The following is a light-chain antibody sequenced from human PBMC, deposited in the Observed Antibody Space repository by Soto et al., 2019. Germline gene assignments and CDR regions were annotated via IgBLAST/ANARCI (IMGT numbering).Light chain of an antibody. V-gene: IGKV3-15*01. CDR2: SAS. CDR3: QHYNSYSEA. J-gene: IGKJ1*01. Sequence: EIVMTQSPVTLSVSPGERATLSCRASQSISSNLAWHQQKPGQAPRLLIYSASTRATGVPARFSGSGSGTEFTLTISSLQPDDFATYYCQHYNSYSEAFGQGTKVDIK. CDR1: QSISSN.